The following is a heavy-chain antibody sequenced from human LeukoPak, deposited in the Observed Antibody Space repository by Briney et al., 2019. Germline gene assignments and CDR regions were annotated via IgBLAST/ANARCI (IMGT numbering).Heavy chain of an antibody. CDR1: GFTFSDYY. Sequence: PGGSLRLSCAASGFTFSDYYMSWIRQAPGKGLEWVSYISSSSSYTNYADSVKGRFTISRDNAKNSLYLQMNSLRAEDTAVYYCARVHYDILTGYSPHFDYWGQETLVTVSS. CDR3: ARVHYDILTGYSPHFDY. V-gene: IGHV3-11*05. J-gene: IGHJ4*02. CDR2: ISSSSSYT. D-gene: IGHD3-9*01.